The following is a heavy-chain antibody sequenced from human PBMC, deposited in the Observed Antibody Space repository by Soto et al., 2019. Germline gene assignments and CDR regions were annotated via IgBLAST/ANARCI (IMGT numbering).Heavy chain of an antibody. V-gene: IGHV4-39*01. J-gene: IGHJ4*02. CDR1: GGSISSSRYY. D-gene: IGHD3-10*01. CDR3: ARHNYGSGSTYFDY. CDR2: IYYSGST. Sequence: PSETLSLTCTVSGGSISSSRYYWGWIRQPPGKGLEWIGSIYYSGSTNYNPSLKSRVTISVDTSKNQFSLKLNSMTAADTAVYYCARHNYGSGSTYFDYWGQGTLVTVSS.